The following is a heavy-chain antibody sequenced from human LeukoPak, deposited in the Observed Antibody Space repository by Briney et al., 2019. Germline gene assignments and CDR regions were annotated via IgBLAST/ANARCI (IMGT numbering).Heavy chain of an antibody. J-gene: IGHJ6*02. CDR3: ARDHTLQYFDWLSSYYYYGMDV. CDR2: INPNSGGT. D-gene: IGHD3-9*01. Sequence: GASVKVSCKASGYTFTGYYMHWVRQAPGQGLEWMGWINPNSGGTNYAQKFQGRVTMTRDTSISTAYMELSRLRSDDTAVYYCARDHTLQYFDWLSSYYYYGMDVWGQGTTVTVSS. V-gene: IGHV1-2*02. CDR1: GYTFTGYY.